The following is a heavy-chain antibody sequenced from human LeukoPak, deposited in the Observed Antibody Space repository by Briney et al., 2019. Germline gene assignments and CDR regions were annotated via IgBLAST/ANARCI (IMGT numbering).Heavy chain of an antibody. CDR2: ISYDGSNK. CDR1: GFTFSSYA. J-gene: IGHJ6*02. Sequence: PGGSLRLSCAASGFTFSSYAMHWVRQAPGKGLEWVAVISYDGSNKYYADSVKGRFTISRDNSKNTLYLQMNSLRAEDTAVYYCARGYYDSSGYYFYYYYGMDVWGQGTTVTVSS. V-gene: IGHV3-30-3*01. CDR3: ARGYYDSSGYYFYYYYGMDV. D-gene: IGHD3-22*01.